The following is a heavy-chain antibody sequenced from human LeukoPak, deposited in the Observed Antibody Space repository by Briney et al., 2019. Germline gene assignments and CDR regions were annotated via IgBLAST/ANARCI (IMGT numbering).Heavy chain of an antibody. CDR1: GFTFSSYA. J-gene: IGHJ4*02. CDR3: ARPYYVWGSYRYKGTEYYFDY. D-gene: IGHD3-16*02. Sequence: GRSLRLSCAASGFTFSSYAMHWVRQAPGKGLEWVAVISYDGSNKYYADSVKGRFTISRDNSKNTLYLQMNSLGAEDTAVYYCARPYYVWGSYRYKGTEYYFDYWGQGTLVTVSS. CDR2: ISYDGSNK. V-gene: IGHV3-30-3*01.